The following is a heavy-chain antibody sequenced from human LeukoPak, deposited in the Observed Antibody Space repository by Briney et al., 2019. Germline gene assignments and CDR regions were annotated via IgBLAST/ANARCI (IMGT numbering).Heavy chain of an antibody. CDR2: ISSSSSYI. CDR1: GFTFSIYS. CDR3: ARGKTYYYDSSGYPLDY. D-gene: IGHD3-22*01. Sequence: PGGSLRLSCTASGFTFSIYSMNWVRQAPGKGLEWVSSISSSSSYIYYADSVKGRFTISRDNAKNSLYLQMNSLRAEDTAVYYCARGKTYYYDSSGYPLDYWGQGTLVTVSS. J-gene: IGHJ4*02. V-gene: IGHV3-21*01.